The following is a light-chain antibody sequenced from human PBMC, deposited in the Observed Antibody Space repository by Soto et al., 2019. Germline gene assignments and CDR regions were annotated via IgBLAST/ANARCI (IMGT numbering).Light chain of an antibody. CDR1: QSVSNTD. J-gene: IGKJ1*01. V-gene: IGKV3-20*01. CDR2: AAS. CDR3: QHDGGSLSWT. Sequence: EFVLTQSPGTLSLSPGERATLSCRASQSVSNTDLAWYQQKPGQTPRLLIYAASSRATGIPDRFSGGGSGTDSTLTISRLDPEDFAFDYCQHDGGSLSWTFGQGTKVEIQ.